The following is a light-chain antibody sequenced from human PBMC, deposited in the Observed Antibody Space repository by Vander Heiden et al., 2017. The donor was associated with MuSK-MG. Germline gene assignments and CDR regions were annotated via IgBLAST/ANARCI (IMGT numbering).Light chain of an antibody. CDR3: QAWDGSTAV. Sequence: YDLTQPSSVSVSPGQTASITCSGENLGRKYTCWYQQRSGQPPVLVIYQDNKRPSGIPERFSGSNSGNIATLTISGTQAMDEADYYCQAWDGSTAVFGTGTKVTVL. CDR2: QDN. J-gene: IGLJ1*01. CDR1: NLGRKY. V-gene: IGLV3-1*01.